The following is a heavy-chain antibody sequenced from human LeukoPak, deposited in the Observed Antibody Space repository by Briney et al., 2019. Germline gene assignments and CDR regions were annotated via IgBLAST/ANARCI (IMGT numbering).Heavy chain of an antibody. J-gene: IGHJ4*02. CDR1: GFTVNSNF. CDR2: TYSDGST. CDR3: ARDMYSSV. D-gene: IGHD3-22*01. V-gene: IGHV3-53*01. Sequence: GGSLRLSCAASGFTVNSNFMSWVRQAPGKGLEWVSVTYSDGSTKYADSVKGRFSISRDNFKNTLYLQMNSLRAEDTAIYYCARDMYSSVWGQGTLVTVSS.